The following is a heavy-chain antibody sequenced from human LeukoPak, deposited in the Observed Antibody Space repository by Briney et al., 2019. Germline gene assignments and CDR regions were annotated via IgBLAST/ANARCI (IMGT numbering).Heavy chain of an antibody. J-gene: IGHJ4*02. Sequence: GESLKISCKSSGYRFISYWIGWVRQMPGKGLEWMGIISPGDSDTRYSPSFQAQVTISADKSISTAYLQWSSLKASDTAMYYCARFSVGGTYYPNYWGQGTLVSVSS. CDR2: ISPGDSDT. D-gene: IGHD1-26*01. CDR3: ARFSVGGTYYPNY. CDR1: GYRFISYW. V-gene: IGHV5-51*01.